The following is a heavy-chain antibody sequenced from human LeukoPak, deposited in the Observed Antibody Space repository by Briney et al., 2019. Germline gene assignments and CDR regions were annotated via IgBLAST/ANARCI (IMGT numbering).Heavy chain of an antibody. J-gene: IGHJ4*02. D-gene: IGHD3-22*01. CDR3: ARATYDSSGYYSSY. V-gene: IGHV1-8*01. CDR2: MNPNSGNT. CDR1: GYTFTSYD. Sequence: ASVKVSCKASGYTFTSYDINWVRQATGQGLEWMGWMNPNSGNTGYAQKFQGTVTMTRNTSISTAYMERSSLRSEDTAVYYCARATYDSSGYYSSYWGQGTLVTVSS.